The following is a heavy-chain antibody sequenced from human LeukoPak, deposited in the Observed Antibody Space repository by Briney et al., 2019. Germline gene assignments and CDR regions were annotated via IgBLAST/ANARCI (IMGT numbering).Heavy chain of an antibody. CDR3: ARAYCSSTRCSYYFDS. D-gene: IGHD2-2*01. J-gene: IGHJ4*02. V-gene: IGHV3-21*01. CDR2: ISSSSTYI. Sequence: GGSLRLSCAASGFTFDSYGMNWVRQAPGKGLEWISSISSSSTYIYYADSVNGRFTISRDNAKNSLYLQMNSLRAEDTAVYYCARAYCSSTRCSYYFDSWGQGTLVTVSS. CDR1: GFTFDSYG.